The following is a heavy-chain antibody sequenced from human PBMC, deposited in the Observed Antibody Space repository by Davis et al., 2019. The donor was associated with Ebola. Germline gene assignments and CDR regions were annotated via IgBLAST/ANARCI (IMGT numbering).Heavy chain of an antibody. CDR1: GYTFTSYD. J-gene: IGHJ4*02. D-gene: IGHD1-1*01. CDR3: ARAQFPTTSDH. V-gene: IGHV1-46*01. Sequence: ASVKVSCKASGYTFTSYDINWVRQATGQGLEWMGIINPSGGSTSYAQKFQGRVTMTTDTSTNTAYMEVGSLRSDDTAVYYCARAQFPTTSDHWGQGTLVTVSS. CDR2: INPSGGST.